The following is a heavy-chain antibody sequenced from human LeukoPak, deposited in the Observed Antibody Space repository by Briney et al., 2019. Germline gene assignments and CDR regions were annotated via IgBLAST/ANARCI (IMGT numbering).Heavy chain of an antibody. CDR2: ISSSGSTI. CDR1: GFTFSSYE. D-gene: IGHD3-10*01. V-gene: IGHV3-48*03. J-gene: IGHJ3*02. Sequence: GGSLRLSCAASGFTFSSYEMNWVRQAPGKGLEWVSYISSSGSTIYYADSVKGRFTISRDNAKNSLYLQMDSLRAEDTAVYYCARDYSGSSYIAFDIWGQGAMVTVSS. CDR3: ARDYSGSSYIAFDI.